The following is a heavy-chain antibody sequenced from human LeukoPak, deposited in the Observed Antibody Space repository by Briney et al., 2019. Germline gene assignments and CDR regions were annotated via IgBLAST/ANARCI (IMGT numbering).Heavy chain of an antibody. CDR3: ARQKRPYSSSWILQH. D-gene: IGHD6-13*01. J-gene: IGHJ1*01. CDR1: GGSISSGGYY. V-gene: IGHV4-31*03. CDR2: IYYSGST. Sequence: SETLSLTCTVSGGSISSGGYYWSWIRQHPGTGLGWIGYIYYSGSTYYNPSLKSRVTISVDTSKNQFSLKLSSVTAADTAVYYCARQKRPYSSSWILQHWGQGTLVTVSS.